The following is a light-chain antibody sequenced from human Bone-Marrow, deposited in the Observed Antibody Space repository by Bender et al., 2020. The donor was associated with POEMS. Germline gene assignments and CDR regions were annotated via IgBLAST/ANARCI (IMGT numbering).Light chain of an antibody. Sequence: SYELTQPPSVSVSPGQTASIPCSGDKLGRKFAFWYQQKPGQSPVLVLYQDTKRPSGIPERFSGSNSGNTATLTISRVAAGDEADYYCQVWDSSSGHWVFGGGTKLTVL. CDR2: QDT. V-gene: IGLV3-1*01. CDR1: KLGRKF. CDR3: QVWDSSSGHWV. J-gene: IGLJ3*02.